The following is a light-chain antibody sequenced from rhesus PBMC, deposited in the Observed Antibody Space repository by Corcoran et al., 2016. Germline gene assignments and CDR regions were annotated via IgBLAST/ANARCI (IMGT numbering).Light chain of an antibody. CDR3: QQYYDYPLT. J-gene: IGKJ4*01. Sequence: DIQMTQSPSALSASVGDRVTISCRASQNIYTNLAWYQQKPGKAPKFLMFGTSILQAGIPSRFSGSGSGTDFTLTISSLHPEDSATYYCQQYYDYPLTFGGGTKVESK. CDR1: QNIYTN. CDR2: GTS. V-gene: IGKV1-44*03.